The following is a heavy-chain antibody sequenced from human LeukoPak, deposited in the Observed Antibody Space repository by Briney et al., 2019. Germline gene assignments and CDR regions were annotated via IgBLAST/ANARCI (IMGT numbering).Heavy chain of an antibody. CDR2: ISSSSSTI. D-gene: IGHD6-13*01. CDR1: GFTFSSYS. CDR3: ARDDGSSWYNFDY. Sequence: AGGSLRLSCAASGFTFSSYSMSWVRQAPGKGLEWVSYISSSSSTIYYADSVKGRFTISRDNAKNSLYLQMNSLRAEDTAVYYCARDDGSSWYNFDYWGQGTLVTVSS. J-gene: IGHJ4*02. V-gene: IGHV3-48*01.